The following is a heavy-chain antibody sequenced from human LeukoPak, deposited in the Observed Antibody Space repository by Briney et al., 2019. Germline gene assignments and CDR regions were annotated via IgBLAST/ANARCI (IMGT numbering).Heavy chain of an antibody. CDR1: GASINNYY. Sequence: SETLSLTCTVSGASINNYYWSWLRQPPGKGLEWIGYIYYYGSTNYNPSLKSRVTISVDTSENQFSLRLTSVTAADTAVYYCVRLRGGSGPIDHWGQGTLVTVSS. V-gene: IGHV4-59*01. D-gene: IGHD2-15*01. J-gene: IGHJ4*02. CDR2: IYYYGST. CDR3: VRLRGGSGPIDH.